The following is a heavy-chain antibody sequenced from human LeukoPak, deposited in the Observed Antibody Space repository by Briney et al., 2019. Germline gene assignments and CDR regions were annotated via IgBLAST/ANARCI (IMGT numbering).Heavy chain of an antibody. J-gene: IGHJ4*02. CDR1: GGSISSGDYY. Sequence: PSETLSLTCTVSGGSISSGDYYWSWIRQPPGKGLEWIGYIYYSGSTYYNPSLKSRVTISVDTSKNQFSLKLSSVTAADTAVYYCARYYDILTGFSRGDYFDYWGQGTLVTVSS. D-gene: IGHD3-9*01. CDR3: ARYYDILTGFSRGDYFDY. V-gene: IGHV4-30-4*01. CDR2: IYYSGST.